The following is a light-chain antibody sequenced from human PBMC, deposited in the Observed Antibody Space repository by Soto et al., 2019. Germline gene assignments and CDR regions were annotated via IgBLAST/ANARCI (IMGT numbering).Light chain of an antibody. Sequence: DIQVTQSPPTLSASVGDRVTISCRALQTISTWMAWYQQKPGKAPKLLVYDASTLQSGVASRFSGSGSGTEFTLIISGLQPDDSATYYSQQYTNTNNPWMFGQGTKVDIK. CDR2: DAS. J-gene: IGKJ1*01. CDR1: QTISTW. CDR3: QQYTNTNNPWM. V-gene: IGKV1-5*01.